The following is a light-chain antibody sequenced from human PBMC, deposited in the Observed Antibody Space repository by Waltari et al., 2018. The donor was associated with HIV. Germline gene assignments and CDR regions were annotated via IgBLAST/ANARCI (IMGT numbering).Light chain of an antibody. Sequence: QSALTQPASVSGSPGQSITVSCTGTSSDIGAYNSVPWYQQTPRTAPNLVIYEVSNRPAGISDRFSGSKAGNTASLTISGLQTEDEGDYYCSSFTTSNSRLFGGGTKVTVL. CDR3: SSFTTSNSRL. J-gene: IGLJ2*01. V-gene: IGLV2-14*01. CDR1: SSDIGAYNS. CDR2: EVS.